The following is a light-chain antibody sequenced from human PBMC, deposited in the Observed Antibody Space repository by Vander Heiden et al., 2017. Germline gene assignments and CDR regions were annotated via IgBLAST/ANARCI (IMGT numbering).Light chain of an antibody. CDR3: AAWDDSLNGAV. V-gene: IGLV1-44*01. Sequence: QSVLTQPPSASVTPAPRVTVSVSGSRSILGSNTVNWYQQLPGTAPKLLIYSNNQRHSGVPDRFSGSKSGTSASLAISGLQSEDEADYYCAAWDDSLNGAVFGGGTQLTVL. CDR1: RSILGSNT. J-gene: IGLJ7*01. CDR2: SNN.